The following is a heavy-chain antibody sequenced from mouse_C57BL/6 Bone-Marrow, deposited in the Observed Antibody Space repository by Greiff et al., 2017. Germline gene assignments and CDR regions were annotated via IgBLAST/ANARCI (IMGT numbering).Heavy chain of an antibody. V-gene: IGHV1-18*01. J-gene: IGHJ1*03. CDR2: INPNNGGT. D-gene: IGHD1-1*01. CDR1: GYTFTDYN. CDR3: ARSGDLLHLVFDV. Sequence: EVKLQESGPELVKPGASVKIPCKASGYTFTDYNMDWVKQSHGKSLEWIGDINPNNGGTTYNQKFKGKATLTVDKSSSTAYMELRSLTSADTAVYYCARSGDLLHLVFDVWGTGTTVTVSS.